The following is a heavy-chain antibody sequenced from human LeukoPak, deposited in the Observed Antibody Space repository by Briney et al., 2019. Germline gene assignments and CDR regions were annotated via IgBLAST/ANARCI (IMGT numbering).Heavy chain of an antibody. D-gene: IGHD2-15*01. CDR2: IYDNENT. Sequence: PSEALSLTCTVSGGSLSSGGYYWSWIRQPPGKGLEWIGYIYDNENTYYNPSLKSRVTISIGGSNNRFSLKLSSVTAADTAMYYCARLYCSGGSCSINWFDPWGQGTLVTVSS. CDR3: ARLYCSGGSCSINWFDP. J-gene: IGHJ5*02. CDR1: GGSLSSGGYY. V-gene: IGHV4-30-2*01.